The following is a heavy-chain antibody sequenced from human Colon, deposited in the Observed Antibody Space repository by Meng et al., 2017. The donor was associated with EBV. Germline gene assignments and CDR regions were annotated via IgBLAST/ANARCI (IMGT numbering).Heavy chain of an antibody. CDR2: IYYSGSR. D-gene: IGHD3-22*01. CDR3: ARVTGKIYYDGSGYPEAFDY. CDR1: GHSISSTDYY. J-gene: IGHJ4*02. V-gene: IGHV4-30-4*01. Sequence: QVQLQESGPGLVKPSQTLSPPCPVSGHSISSTDYYWSWVRQPPGKGLEWIGYIYYSGSRYYNPSLKSRVTISVDTSKNQFSLKLSSVTAADTAVYYCARVTGKIYYDGSGYPEAFDYWGQGTLVTVSS.